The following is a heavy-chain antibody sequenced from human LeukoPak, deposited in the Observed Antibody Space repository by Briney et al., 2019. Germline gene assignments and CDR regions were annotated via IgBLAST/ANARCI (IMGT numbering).Heavy chain of an antibody. CDR1: GYTFTGYY. Sequence: ASVKVSCKASGYTFTGYYMHWVRQAPGRGLEWMGWINPDSGDTNYAQTFQGRVTVTRDTSIRTVYLELSRLRSDDTAVYYCARDPSTVTTRHLDYWGQGTLVTVSS. D-gene: IGHD4-17*01. CDR2: INPDSGDT. CDR3: ARDPSTVTTRHLDY. V-gene: IGHV1-2*02. J-gene: IGHJ4*02.